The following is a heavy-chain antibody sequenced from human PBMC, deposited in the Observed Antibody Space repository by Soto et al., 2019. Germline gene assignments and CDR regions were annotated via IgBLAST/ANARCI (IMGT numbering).Heavy chain of an antibody. CDR1: GYIFSTYT. V-gene: IGHV1-3*01. CDR2: INAANGNT. Sequence: AASVKVSCKASGYIFSTYTMHWVRQAPGQRLEWMGWINAANGNTKYSQNFQGRVTISRDTSASTAYLELSSLRAEDTAVYYCARGVLKAWFGEWGYFDYWGQGTLVTVSS. D-gene: IGHD3-10*01. J-gene: IGHJ4*02. CDR3: ARGVLKAWFGEWGYFDY.